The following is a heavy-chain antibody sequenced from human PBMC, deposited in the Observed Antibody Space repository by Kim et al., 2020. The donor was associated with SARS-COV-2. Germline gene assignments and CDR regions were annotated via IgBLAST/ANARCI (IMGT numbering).Heavy chain of an antibody. J-gene: IGHJ6*02. Sequence: ASVKVSCKASGYTFTSYGISWVRQAPGQGLEWMGWISAYNGNTNYAQKLQGRVTMTTDTSTSTAYMELRSLRSDDTAVYYCARGGTVDSSSSSFPYYYYGMDVWGQGTTVTVSS. CDR2: ISAYNGNT. CDR3: ARGGTVDSSSSSFPYYYYGMDV. V-gene: IGHV1-18*01. D-gene: IGHD6-6*01. CDR1: GYTFTSYG.